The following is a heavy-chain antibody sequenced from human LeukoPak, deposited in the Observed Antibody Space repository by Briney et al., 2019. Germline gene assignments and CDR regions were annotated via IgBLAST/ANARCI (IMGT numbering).Heavy chain of an antibody. D-gene: IGHD5-18*01. CDR2: IYYSGST. CDR3: ARGYSYGQYYFDY. J-gene: IGHJ4*02. Sequence: PSETLSLTCTVSGGSISSGGYYWSWIRQHPGKGLEWIGYIYYSGSTYYNPSLKSRVTISVDTSKNQFSLKLTSVTAADTAVYYCARGYSYGQYYFDYWGQGTLVTVSP. V-gene: IGHV4-31*03. CDR1: GGSISSGGYY.